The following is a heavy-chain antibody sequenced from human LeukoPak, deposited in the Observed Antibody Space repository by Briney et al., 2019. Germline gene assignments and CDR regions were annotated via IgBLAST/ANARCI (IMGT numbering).Heavy chain of an antibody. J-gene: IGHJ4*02. CDR2: IYTSGST. V-gene: IGHV4-4*07. D-gene: IGHD3-10*01. CDR3: ARGARYYGSGIRRVPVPYFDY. CDR1: GGSISSYY. Sequence: SETLSLTCTVSGGSISSYYWSWIRQPAGKGLEWIGRIYTSGSTNYNPSLKSRVTMSVDTSKNQFSLKLSSVTAADTAVYYCARGARYYGSGIRRVPVPYFDYWGQGTLVTVSS.